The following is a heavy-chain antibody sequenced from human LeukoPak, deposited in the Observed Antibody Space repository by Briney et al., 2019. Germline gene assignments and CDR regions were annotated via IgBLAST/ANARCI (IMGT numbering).Heavy chain of an antibody. CDR1: GFSFGSYW. J-gene: IGHJ6*02. CDR2: IDSDGGDT. CDR3: ARENSYKTDV. Sequence: PGGSLRLSCAGSGFSFGSYWMRWVRQGPGEGLVWVSRIDSDGGDTIYADSVKGRFTMSRDNAKNTLYLQMNSLRAEDTAVYYCARENSYKTDVWDQGTTVTVSS. D-gene: IGHD1-1*01. V-gene: IGHV3-74*01.